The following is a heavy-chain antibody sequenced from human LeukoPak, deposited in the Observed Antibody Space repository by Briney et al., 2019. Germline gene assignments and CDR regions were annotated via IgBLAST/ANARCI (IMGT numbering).Heavy chain of an antibody. D-gene: IGHD2-15*01. CDR1: GGSINYYY. Sequence: SETLSLTCTVSGGSINYYYWMWIRQPPGKGLEWIGYIYYSGGTHYNPSLKSRVTMLVDTSKNQFSLKLTAVTAADTAVYYCASGEVGVVYRAGGRYYYYYHAMDVWGQGTTVTVSS. CDR2: IYYSGGT. V-gene: IGHV4-59*01. CDR3: ASGEVGVVYRAGGRYYYYYHAMDV. J-gene: IGHJ6*02.